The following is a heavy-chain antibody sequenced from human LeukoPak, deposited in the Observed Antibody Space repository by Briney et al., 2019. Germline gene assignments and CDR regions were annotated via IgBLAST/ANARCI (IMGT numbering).Heavy chain of an antibody. Sequence: GGSLRLSCAASRFSFSNYAMSWVRQAPGKGLEWVSTISGSGGSTYYADSVKGRFTISRDNSKNTLYLQMNSLRAEDTAVYYCAKGGPFGVLTPYYFDYWGQGTLVTVSP. CDR2: ISGSGGST. CDR3: AKGGPFGVLTPYYFDY. V-gene: IGHV3-23*01. D-gene: IGHD3-3*01. CDR1: RFSFSNYA. J-gene: IGHJ4*02.